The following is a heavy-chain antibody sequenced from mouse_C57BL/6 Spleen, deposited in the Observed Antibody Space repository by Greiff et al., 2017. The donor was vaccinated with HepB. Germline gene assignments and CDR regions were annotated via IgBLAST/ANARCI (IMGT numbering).Heavy chain of an antibody. Sequence: EVKLQESGPELVKPGASVKISCKASGYSFTGYYMNWVKQSPEKSLEWIGEINPSTGGTTYNQKFKAKATLTVDKSSSTAYMQLKSLTSEDSAVYYCARMGSSGYGYFDYWGQGTTLTVSS. J-gene: IGHJ2*01. CDR3: ARMGSSGYGYFDY. D-gene: IGHD3-2*02. CDR1: GYSFTGYY. V-gene: IGHV1-42*01. CDR2: INPSTGGT.